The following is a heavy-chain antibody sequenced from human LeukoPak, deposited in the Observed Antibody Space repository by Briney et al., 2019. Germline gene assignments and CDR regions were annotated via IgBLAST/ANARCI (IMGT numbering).Heavy chain of an antibody. Sequence: SETLSLTCTVSGYSISSGYYWGWIRQPPGKGLEWIGSIYHSGSTYYNPSLKSRVIMSVDTFKNQFSLKMTSLTAADTAVYYCARSSRSLESSAYSFRYWGQGNLVTVSP. CDR1: GYSISSGYY. V-gene: IGHV4-38-2*02. CDR2: IYHSGST. D-gene: IGHD3-22*01. CDR3: ARSSRSLESSAYSFRY. J-gene: IGHJ4*02.